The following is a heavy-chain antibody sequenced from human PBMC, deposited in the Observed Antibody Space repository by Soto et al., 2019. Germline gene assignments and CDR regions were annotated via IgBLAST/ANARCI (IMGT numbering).Heavy chain of an antibody. CDR3: ARAGVAAESDY. V-gene: IGHV4-30-4*01. CDR2: IYYSGSA. Sequence: ASETLSLTCTVSGGSISSGDYYWSWIRQPPGKGLEWIGYIYYSGSAYYNPSLKSRVTISVDTSKNQFSLKLSSVTAADTAVYYCARAGVAAESDYWGQGTLVTSPQ. J-gene: IGHJ4*02. CDR1: GGSISSGDYY. D-gene: IGHD2-15*01.